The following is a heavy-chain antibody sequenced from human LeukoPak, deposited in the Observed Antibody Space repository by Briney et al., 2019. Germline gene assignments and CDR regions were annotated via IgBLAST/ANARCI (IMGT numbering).Heavy chain of an antibody. CDR3: ARSRYGSGRQFDY. V-gene: IGHV4-61*02. J-gene: IGHJ4*02. Sequence: SETLSLTCTVSGGSISSGSYYWSWIRQPAGKGLEWIGRIYTSGSTNYNPSLKSRVTISVDTSKNQFSLKLSSVTAADTAVYYCARSRYGSGRQFDYWGQGTLVTVSS. CDR2: IYTSGST. D-gene: IGHD6-19*01. CDR1: GGSISSGSYY.